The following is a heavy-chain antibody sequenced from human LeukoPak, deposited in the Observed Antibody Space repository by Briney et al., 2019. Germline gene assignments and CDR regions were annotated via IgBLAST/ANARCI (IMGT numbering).Heavy chain of an antibody. V-gene: IGHV1-8*02. CDR1: GYTFTSYA. D-gene: IGHD3-10*01. CDR3: ARGYGTGWRGSPRYYFDY. J-gene: IGHJ4*02. Sequence: GASVKVSCKASGYTFTSYAMNWVRQAPGQGLEWMGWMNPNSGNTGYAQKFQGRVTMTRNTSISTAYMELSSLRSEDTAVYYCARGYGTGWRGSPRYYFDYWGQGTLVTVSS. CDR2: MNPNSGNT.